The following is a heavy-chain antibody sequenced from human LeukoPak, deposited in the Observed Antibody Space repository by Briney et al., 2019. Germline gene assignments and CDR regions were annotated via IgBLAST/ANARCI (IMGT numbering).Heavy chain of an antibody. Sequence: PGGSLRLSCAASGFTFSSYTMSLVRQAPGKGLEWVSGISGSGDSTYYADSVKGRFTISRDNSKNTLYLQMNSLRAEDTAVYYCARDSSSRSGMDVWGQGTTVTVSS. V-gene: IGHV3-23*01. J-gene: IGHJ6*02. D-gene: IGHD6-13*01. CDR2: ISGSGDST. CDR1: GFTFSSYT. CDR3: ARDSSSRSGMDV.